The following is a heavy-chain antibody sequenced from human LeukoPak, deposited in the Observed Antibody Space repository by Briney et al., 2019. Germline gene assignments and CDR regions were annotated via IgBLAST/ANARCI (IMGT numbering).Heavy chain of an antibody. CDR1: GFTFSSYA. D-gene: IGHD2-2*01. CDR3: AKDPIPAAILTYFDY. CDR2: ISGGGGST. V-gene: IGHV3-23*01. Sequence: GGSLRLSCAASGFTFSSYAMSWVRQAPGKGLEWVSAISGGGGSTYYADSVKGRFTISRDNSKNTLYLQMNSLRAEDTAVYYCAKDPIPAAILTYFDYWGQGTLVTVSS. J-gene: IGHJ4*02.